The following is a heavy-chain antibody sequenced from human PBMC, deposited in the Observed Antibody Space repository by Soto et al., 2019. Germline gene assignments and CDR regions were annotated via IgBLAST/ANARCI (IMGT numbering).Heavy chain of an antibody. CDR3: AKEYRRDRYNFGGLPDY. J-gene: IGHJ4*02. V-gene: IGHV3-23*01. D-gene: IGHD3-16*01. CDR1: GFDFSSYA. Sequence: EVQLLESGGGLVQPGGSLRLSCAASGFDFSSYALNWVRQPPGKGLEWVSTISGSGGSTYYAESVEGRFTISRDNSKNTWYRQMSSLRAEDTALYYWAKEYRRDRYNFGGLPDYWGQGTLVSVSS. CDR2: ISGSGGST.